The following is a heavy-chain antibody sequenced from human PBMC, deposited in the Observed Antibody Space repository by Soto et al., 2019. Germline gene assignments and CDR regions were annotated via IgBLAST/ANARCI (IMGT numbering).Heavy chain of an antibody. V-gene: IGHV3-23*01. CDR2: ITGSTGTT. CDR3: AKDTSSSPYYMDV. Sequence: PGGSLRLSCAASGFTFSNFAMSWVRHAPGKGLEWVSEITGSTGTTYYADSVKGRFIISRDNSKNTVHLQMNSLRAEDTAVYHCAKDTSSSPYYMDVWGKGTTVTVSS. D-gene: IGHD2-2*01. CDR1: GFTFSNFA. J-gene: IGHJ6*03.